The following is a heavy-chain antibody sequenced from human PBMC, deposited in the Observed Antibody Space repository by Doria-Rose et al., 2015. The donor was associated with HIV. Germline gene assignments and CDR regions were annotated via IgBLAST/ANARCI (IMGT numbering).Heavy chain of an antibody. Sequence: ESGPVLMKPTETLTLTCTVSGGSLSSPGMGVSWIRQPPGKALEWLANIFSDDERSYKTSLKSRLTTSRGTSKSQVVLPMTDMDPVDTATYYCARIKSSRWYHKYYFDFWGQGTLVIVSA. J-gene: IGHJ4*02. V-gene: IGHV2-26*01. CDR2: IFSDDER. D-gene: IGHD6-13*01. CDR3: ARIKSSRWYHKYYFDF. CDR1: GGSLSSPGMG.